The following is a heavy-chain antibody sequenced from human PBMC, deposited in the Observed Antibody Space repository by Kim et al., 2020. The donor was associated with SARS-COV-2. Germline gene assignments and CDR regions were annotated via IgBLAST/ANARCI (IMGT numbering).Heavy chain of an antibody. V-gene: IGHV4-61*01. CDR2: IYYSGST. CDR1: GGSVSSGSYY. J-gene: IGHJ4*02. CDR3: ARDPWGYDSRARGFDY. D-gene: IGHD3-22*01. Sequence: SENLSLTCTVSGGSVSSGSYYWSWIRQPPGKGLEWIGYIYYSGSTNYNPSLKSRVTISVDTSKNQFSLKLSSVTAADTAVYYCARDPWGYDSRARGFDYWGQGTLVTVSS.